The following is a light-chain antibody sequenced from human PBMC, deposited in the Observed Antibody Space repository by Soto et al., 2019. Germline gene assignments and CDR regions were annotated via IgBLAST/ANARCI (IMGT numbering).Light chain of an antibody. J-gene: IGKJ1*01. CDR2: DAS. V-gene: IGKV3-11*01. CDR3: QQRSNWPSWT. CDR1: QSINRY. Sequence: EICLTRSPGTLSLSPGERATLSCRASQSINRYVAWYQQKPGQVPRLLIYDASNRATGIPARFSGSGSGTDFTLTISRLEPEDFAVYYCQQRSNWPSWTFGQGTKVDIK.